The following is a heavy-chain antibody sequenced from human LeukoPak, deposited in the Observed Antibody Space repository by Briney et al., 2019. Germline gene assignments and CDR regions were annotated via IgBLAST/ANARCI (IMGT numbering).Heavy chain of an antibody. CDR1: GGSFSGYY. V-gene: IGHV4-34*01. CDR3: ARGTPFYYYGMDV. CDR2: INHSGST. J-gene: IGHJ6*02. Sequence: PSETLSLTCAVYGGSFSGYYWSWIRQPPGKGLEWIGEINHSGSTNYNPSLKSRVTISVDTSKNQFSLKLSSVTAADTAVYYCARGTPFYYYGMDVWGQGTTVTVSS.